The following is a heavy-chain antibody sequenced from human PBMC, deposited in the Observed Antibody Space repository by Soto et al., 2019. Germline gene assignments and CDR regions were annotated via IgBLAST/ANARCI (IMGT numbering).Heavy chain of an antibody. J-gene: IGHJ3*02. CDR3: ARRPRLYDFWALDAFDI. D-gene: IGHD3-3*01. Sequence: PSETLSLTCTVSAGSISSSSYYWGWIRQPPGKGLEWIGSIYYSGSTYYNPSLKSRVTISVDTSKNQISLKLSSVTAADTAVYYCARRPRLYDFWALDAFDIWGQGTMVTVSS. CDR2: IYYSGST. CDR1: AGSISSSSYY. V-gene: IGHV4-39*01.